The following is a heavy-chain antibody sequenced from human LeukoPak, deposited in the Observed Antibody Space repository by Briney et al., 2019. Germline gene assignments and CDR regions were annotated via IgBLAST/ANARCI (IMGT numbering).Heavy chain of an antibody. Sequence: GGSLRLSCAASGFTFSSYDLNWVRQAPGKGLEWVSYIVGNGITIYYADSVKGRFTISRDNAKNSQYLQMNSLRAEDTAVYYCVRKLTGTTFFDYWGQGTLVTVSS. CDR3: VRKLTGTTFFDY. CDR2: IVGNGITI. J-gene: IGHJ4*02. D-gene: IGHD1-1*01. CDR1: GFTFSSYD. V-gene: IGHV3-48*03.